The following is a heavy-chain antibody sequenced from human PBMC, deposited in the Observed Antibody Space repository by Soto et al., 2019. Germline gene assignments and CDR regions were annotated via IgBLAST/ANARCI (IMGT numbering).Heavy chain of an antibody. Sequence: SETLSLTCDVSGGSISTGGWWSWVRQPPGKGLEWIGQISQSGTTNYNPSLESRVTISMDKSKNQFSLHLTAVTAADTAVYFCARGQGDFKLGANWFDPWGQGTLVTVSS. D-gene: IGHD1-26*01. CDR3: ARGQGDFKLGANWFDP. J-gene: IGHJ5*02. CDR1: GGSISTGGW. CDR2: ISQSGTT. V-gene: IGHV4-4*02.